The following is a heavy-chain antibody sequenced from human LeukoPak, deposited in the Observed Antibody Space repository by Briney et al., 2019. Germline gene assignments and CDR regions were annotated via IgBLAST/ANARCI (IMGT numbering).Heavy chain of an antibody. J-gene: IGHJ5*02. Sequence: PGGSLRLSCATSGFTFDDYAMHWVRQAPGKGLEWVSGISWNSGFIGYADSVKGRFTISRDNAKKSLYLQMNSLRVEDMAFYYCAKDGLAAACISSSCFDPWGQGTLVTVSS. CDR3: AKDGLAAACISSSCFDP. D-gene: IGHD6-13*01. CDR2: ISWNSGFI. CDR1: GFTFDDYA. V-gene: IGHV3-9*03.